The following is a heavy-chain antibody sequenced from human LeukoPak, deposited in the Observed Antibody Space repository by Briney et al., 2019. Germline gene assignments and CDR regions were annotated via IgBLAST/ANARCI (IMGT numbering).Heavy chain of an antibody. CDR1: GYTFTSYY. Sequence: EASVKVSCKASGYTFTSYYIHWVRQAPGQGLEWMGWINPNSGGTNYAQKFQGRVTMTRDTSISTAYMELSRLRSDDAAVYYCARGNPTFSGSYQKDYYYYMDVWGKGTTVTISS. V-gene: IGHV1-2*02. D-gene: IGHD1-26*01. CDR2: INPNSGGT. J-gene: IGHJ6*03. CDR3: ARGNPTFSGSYQKDYYYYMDV.